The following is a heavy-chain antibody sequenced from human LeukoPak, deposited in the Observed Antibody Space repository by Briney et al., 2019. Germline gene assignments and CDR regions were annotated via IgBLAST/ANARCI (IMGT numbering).Heavy chain of an antibody. CDR3: AVRDYYDSSAYFGY. J-gene: IGHJ4*02. D-gene: IGHD3-22*01. CDR1: GGSFSGYY. CDR2: IYRSGAT. V-gene: IGHV4-34*01. Sequence: SETLSLTCAVYGGSFSGYYWSWIRQPPGKGLEWIGEIYRSGATNYNPSLKTRVTISIDKSKNQFSLKLSSVTAADTAVYYCAVRDYYDSSAYFGYWGQGTLVTVSS.